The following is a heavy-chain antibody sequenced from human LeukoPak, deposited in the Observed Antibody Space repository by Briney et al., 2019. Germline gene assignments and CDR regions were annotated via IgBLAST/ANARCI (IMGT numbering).Heavy chain of an antibody. J-gene: IGHJ3*02. Sequence: ASVKVSCKASGYTFTGYYMHWVRQAPGQGLEWMGWINPSSGGTNYAQNFQGRVTMTRDTSISTAYMELSRLRSEDTAVYYCARGVVGATTYAFDIWGQGTMVTVSS. V-gene: IGHV1-2*02. CDR1: GYTFTGYY. CDR2: INPSSGGT. CDR3: ARGVVGATTYAFDI. D-gene: IGHD1-26*01.